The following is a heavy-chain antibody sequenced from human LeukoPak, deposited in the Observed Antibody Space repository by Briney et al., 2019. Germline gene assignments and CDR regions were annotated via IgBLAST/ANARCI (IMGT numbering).Heavy chain of an antibody. CDR1: GGSISTSSYY. CDR2: IFYSGST. J-gene: IGHJ4*02. Sequence: SETLSLTCTVSGGSISTSSYYWGWVRQPPGKGLEWIGNIFYSGSTYYSPSLKSRVTISLDTSRNQFSLKLSSVTAADTAVYYCAGSGSRDGYNFMWVTGNWGQGTLVTVSS. CDR3: AGSGSRDGYNFMWVTGN. D-gene: IGHD5-24*01. V-gene: IGHV4-39*07.